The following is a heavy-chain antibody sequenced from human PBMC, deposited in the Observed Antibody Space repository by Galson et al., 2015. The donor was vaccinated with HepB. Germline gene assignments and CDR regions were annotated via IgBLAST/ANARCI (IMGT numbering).Heavy chain of an antibody. CDR2: ISYDGNNK. J-gene: IGHJ4*02. D-gene: IGHD6-13*01. V-gene: IGHV3-30*04. CDR3: ARGNSSSWYHGGGVFFDY. Sequence: SLRLSCAASGFMFRSYAMHWVRQAPGKGLEWVAVISYDGNNKYNEDSVTGRFTISRDTSKNTLYLQMNSLRAEDTAVYYCARGNSSSWYHGGGVFFDYWGQGTLVTVSS. CDR1: GFMFRSYA.